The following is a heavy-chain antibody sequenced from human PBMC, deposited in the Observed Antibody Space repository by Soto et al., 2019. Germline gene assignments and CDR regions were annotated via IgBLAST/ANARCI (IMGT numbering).Heavy chain of an antibody. J-gene: IGHJ4*02. D-gene: IGHD6-13*01. CDR1: GFTFSNAW. Sequence: EVQLVESGGGLVKPGGSLRLSCAASGFTFSNAWMSWVRQAPGKGLEWVGRIKSKTDGGTTDYAAPVKGRFTISRDDSKNTLYLQMNSLKTEDTAVYYCTTVYSSSWTDFDYWGQGTLVTVSS. CDR2: IKSKTDGGTT. V-gene: IGHV3-15*01. CDR3: TTVYSSSWTDFDY.